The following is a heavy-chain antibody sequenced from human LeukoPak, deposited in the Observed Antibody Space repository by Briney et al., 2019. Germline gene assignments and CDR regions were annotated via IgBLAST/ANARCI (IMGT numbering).Heavy chain of an antibody. CDR1: GYTFSSYD. CDR2: SGGDGGST. J-gene: IGHJ2*01. Sequence: PGGSLRLSCVASGYTFSSYDMSWVRQAPGKGLEWVSASGGDGGSTYADSVKGRFTISRDNSKNTLYLQMNSLRAEDTATYYCAKALNYWYFDLWGRGNLVTVSS. CDR3: AKALNYWYFDL. V-gene: IGHV3-23*01.